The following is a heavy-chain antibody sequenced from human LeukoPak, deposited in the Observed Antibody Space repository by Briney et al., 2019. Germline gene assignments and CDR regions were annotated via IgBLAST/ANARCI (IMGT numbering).Heavy chain of an antibody. D-gene: IGHD2-21*02. J-gene: IGHJ4*02. Sequence: GEALKISCKGSGFTVTDHWIAWVRQMPGKGVEGVGIIHPAVSDAPYSPSFQGQSGISVDRSISPAYLQWNSLNASETAMYYCAASPPHCGADCPFDYWGQGTLVTLSS. V-gene: IGHV5-51*01. CDR2: IHPAVSDA. CDR3: AASPPHCGADCPFDY. CDR1: GFTVTDHW.